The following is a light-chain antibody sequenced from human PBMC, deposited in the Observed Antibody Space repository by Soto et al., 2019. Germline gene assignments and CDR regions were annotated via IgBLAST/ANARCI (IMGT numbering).Light chain of an antibody. CDR2: AAS. CDR3: QQCYSFLS. CDR1: QNIRNY. Sequence: DIQMSQSPSSLSASLGDRVTITCRASQNIRNYLRWYQQKPGKAPKIVIYAASSLQSGVPSRFSGSGSGTDFTLSISRLQTEDFATYYCQQCYSFLSCGGGTKVEIK. V-gene: IGKV1-39*01. J-gene: IGKJ4*01.